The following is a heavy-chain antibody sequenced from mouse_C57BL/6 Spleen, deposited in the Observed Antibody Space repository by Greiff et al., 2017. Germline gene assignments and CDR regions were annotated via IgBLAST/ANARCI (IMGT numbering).Heavy chain of an antibody. CDR3: ARQGTTVVANWYFDV. Sequence: EVKLVESGGGLVQPGGSLKLSCAASGFTFSDYYMYWVRQTPEKRLEWVAYISNGGGSTYYPDTVKGRFTISRDNAKNTLYLQMSRLKSEDTAMYYCARQGTTVVANWYFDVWGTGTTVTVSS. V-gene: IGHV5-12*01. D-gene: IGHD1-1*01. CDR1: GFTFSDYY. J-gene: IGHJ1*03. CDR2: ISNGGGST.